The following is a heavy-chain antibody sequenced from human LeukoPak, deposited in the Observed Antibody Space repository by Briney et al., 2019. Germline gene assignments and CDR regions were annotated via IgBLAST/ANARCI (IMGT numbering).Heavy chain of an antibody. D-gene: IGHD3-10*01. V-gene: IGHV3-23*01. CDR3: ARHLRNVPMAPGN. Sequence: GGSLRLSCAASGFTFSSYGMSWVRQAPGKGLEWVSAISGSGGSTYYADSVKGRFTISRDNAKNSLFLQMNSLRVEDTAVYYCARHLRNVPMAPGNWGQGTLVTVSS. J-gene: IGHJ4*02. CDR1: GFTFSSYG. CDR2: ISGSGGST.